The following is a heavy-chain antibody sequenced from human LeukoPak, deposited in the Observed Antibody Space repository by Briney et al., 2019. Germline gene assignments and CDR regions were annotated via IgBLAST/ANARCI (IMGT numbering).Heavy chain of an antibody. Sequence: SETLSLTCTVSGGSISSGSYYWSWIRQPAGKGLEWIGHIYTSGSTNYNPSLKSRVTMSVDTSKNQFSLNLSSVTAADTAVYYCARGYSYGYPLAYWGQGTLVTVSS. CDR3: ARGYSYGYPLAY. D-gene: IGHD5-18*01. CDR2: IYTSGST. V-gene: IGHV4-61*09. J-gene: IGHJ4*02. CDR1: GGSISSGSYY.